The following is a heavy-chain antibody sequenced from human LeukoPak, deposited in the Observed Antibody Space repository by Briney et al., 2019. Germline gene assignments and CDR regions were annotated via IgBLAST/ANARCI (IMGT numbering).Heavy chain of an antibody. D-gene: IGHD5-24*01. CDR2: ISYDGSNK. CDR1: GFNFSSYA. V-gene: IGHV3-30*14. CDR3: ARADDDNDINY. J-gene: IGHJ4*02. Sequence: PGGSLRLSGAASGFNFSSYAMHWVRQAPGKGLEWVAVISYDGSNKYYADSLKGRFTVSRDNSKNTVYLQMNSLRADDTAVYYCARADDDNDINYWGQGTLVTVS.